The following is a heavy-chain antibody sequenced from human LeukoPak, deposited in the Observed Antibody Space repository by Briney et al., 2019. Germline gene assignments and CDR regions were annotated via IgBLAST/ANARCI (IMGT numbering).Heavy chain of an antibody. CDR3: ARAKSQRGYTYGPHTYFDY. CDR1: GGSISSGDYY. J-gene: IGHJ4*01. CDR2: IYYSGST. D-gene: IGHD5-18*01. Sequence: SQTLSLTCTVSGGSISSGDYYWSWIRQSPGKGLELIGYIYYSGSTYYNPSLKSRVTISVDTSQKQFSLKLNSVTAADTAVYYCARAKSQRGYTYGPHTYFDYWGQGTLVTVSS. V-gene: IGHV4-30-4*01.